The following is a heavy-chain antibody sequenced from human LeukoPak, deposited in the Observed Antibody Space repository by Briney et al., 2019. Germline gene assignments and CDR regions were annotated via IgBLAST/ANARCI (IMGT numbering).Heavy chain of an antibody. CDR1: GFTFSSYS. Sequence: GGSLRLSCAASGFTFSSYSMNWVRQAPGKGLEWVSYISSSSSTIYYADSVKGRFTISRDNAKNSLYLQMNSLRDEDTAVYYCARAYSSGWSYYYYGMDVWGQGTTVTVSS. CDR2: ISSSSSTI. J-gene: IGHJ6*02. V-gene: IGHV3-48*02. D-gene: IGHD6-19*01. CDR3: ARAYSSGWSYYYYGMDV.